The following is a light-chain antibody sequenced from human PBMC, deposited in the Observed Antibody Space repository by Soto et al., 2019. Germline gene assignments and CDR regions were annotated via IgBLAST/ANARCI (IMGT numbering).Light chain of an antibody. CDR1: ESVSSY. Sequence: EIVLTQSPATLSLSPGEKATISCRASESVSSYLAWYQQRPGQGPRLLIFDASNRQYGIPARFSGSGSGTDFTLTISSLEPEDFAVYYCQQRYNWPPTFGQGTKVDIK. J-gene: IGKJ1*01. CDR2: DAS. CDR3: QQRYNWPPT. V-gene: IGKV3-11*01.